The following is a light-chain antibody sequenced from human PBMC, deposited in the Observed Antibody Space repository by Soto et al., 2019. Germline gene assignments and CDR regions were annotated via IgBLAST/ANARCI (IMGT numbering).Light chain of an antibody. J-gene: IGKJ1*01. CDR1: QSVGTW. V-gene: IGKV1-5*03. Sequence: DIQMTQSPSTLSASVGDRVTITCRASQSVGTWLAWYQQKPGKAPKLLIYKASSLEGGVPSRFSGSGSGTEFTLTISSLQPDDFATYYCQQNNHYSWTFGQGTKVDIK. CDR3: QQNNHYSWT. CDR2: KAS.